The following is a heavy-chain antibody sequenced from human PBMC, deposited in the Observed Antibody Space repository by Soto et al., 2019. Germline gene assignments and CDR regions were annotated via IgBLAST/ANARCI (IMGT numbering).Heavy chain of an antibody. D-gene: IGHD4-4*01. CDR3: ARAEVTRYFDY. CDR1: GGSISSGGYY. J-gene: IGHJ4*02. Sequence: QVQLQESGPGLVKPSQTLSLTCTVSGGSISSGGYYWSWIRQHPGKGLEWIGYIYYSGSTYYNPSLKSRVTISVDTSKNHSSLKLSSVTAADTAVYSCARAEVTRYFDYWGQGTLFTVSS. CDR2: IYYSGST. V-gene: IGHV4-31*03.